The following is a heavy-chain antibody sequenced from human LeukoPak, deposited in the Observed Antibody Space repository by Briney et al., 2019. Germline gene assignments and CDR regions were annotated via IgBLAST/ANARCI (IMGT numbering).Heavy chain of an antibody. CDR2: LYSDGNT. D-gene: IGHD1-14*01. V-gene: IGHV3-23*03. CDR1: GFSFNNYA. Sequence: GGSLRLSCAASGFSFNNYAMSWVRQAPGKGLEWVSVLYSDGNTKYADSVQGRFTISRDNSKNTPYLEMNSLSPDDTAVYYCARGVEPLAANTLAYWGQGTLVTVSS. CDR3: ARGVEPLAANTLAY. J-gene: IGHJ4*02.